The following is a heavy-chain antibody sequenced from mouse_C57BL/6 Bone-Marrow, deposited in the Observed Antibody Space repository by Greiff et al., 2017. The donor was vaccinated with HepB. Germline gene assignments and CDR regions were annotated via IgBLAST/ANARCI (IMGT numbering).Heavy chain of an antibody. CDR2: IDPSDSYT. CDR3: ARYEGYYGY. CDR1: AYTFTSYW. V-gene: IGHV1-69*01. D-gene: IGHD2-3*01. Sequence: QVQLQQPGAELVMPGASVKLSCKASAYTFTSYWMHWVKQRPGQGLEWIGEIDPSDSYTNYNQKFKGKSTLTVDKSSSTAYMQLSSLTSEDSAVYYCARYEGYYGYWGQGTTLTVSS. J-gene: IGHJ2*01.